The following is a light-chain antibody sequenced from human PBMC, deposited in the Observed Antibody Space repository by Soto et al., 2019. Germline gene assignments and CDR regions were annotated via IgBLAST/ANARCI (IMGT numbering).Light chain of an antibody. V-gene: IGKV3-11*01. J-gene: IGKJ5*01. CDR3: QQHSNWPPIT. CDR1: QSISSTY. CDR2: GAS. Sequence: EIVLTQSPGTLSLSPGERATLSCRASQSISSTYLTWYHQKPGQAPRLLIYGASDRATGIPGRFSGSGSGTDFTLTISSLEPEDFAVYYCQQHSNWPPITFGQGTRLEIK.